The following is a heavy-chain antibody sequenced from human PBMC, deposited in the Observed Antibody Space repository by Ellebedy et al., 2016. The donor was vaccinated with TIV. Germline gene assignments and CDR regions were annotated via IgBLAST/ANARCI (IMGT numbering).Heavy chain of an antibody. CDR1: GFTFSNYE. CDR2: TSSSGSTT. J-gene: IGHJ5*02. Sequence: GESLKISCAASGFTFSNYEMHWVRQAPGKGLEWVSHTSSSGSTTYYADTVKGRFTISRDNSKNTLYLQMNSLRAEDTAVYYCARGGGNSAGFDPWGQGTLVTVSS. V-gene: IGHV3-48*03. CDR3: ARGGGNSAGFDP. D-gene: IGHD4-23*01.